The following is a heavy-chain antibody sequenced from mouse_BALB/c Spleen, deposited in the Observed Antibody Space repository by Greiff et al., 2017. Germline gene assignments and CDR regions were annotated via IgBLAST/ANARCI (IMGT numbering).Heavy chain of an antibody. V-gene: IGHV1-54*03. CDR2: INPGSGGT. CDR3: ARSSYYRYGGYAMDY. CDR1: GYAFTNYL. D-gene: IGHD2-14*01. Sequence: QVHVKQSGAELVRPGTSVKVSCKASGYAFTNYLIEWVKQRPGQGLEWIGVINPGSGGTNYNEKFKGKATLTADKSSSTAYMQLSSLTSDDSAVYFCARSSYYRYGGYAMDYWGQGTSVTVSS. J-gene: IGHJ4*01.